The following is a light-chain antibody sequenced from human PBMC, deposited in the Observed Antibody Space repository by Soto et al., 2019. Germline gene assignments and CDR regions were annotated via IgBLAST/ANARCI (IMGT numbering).Light chain of an antibody. CDR1: QSVSTY. J-gene: IGKJ1*01. CDR3: QQYGTSPRT. Sequence: EIVLTQSPATLSLSPGERATLSYEASQSVSTYLAWYQQKPGQAPRLLIYDASSRATGIPDRFSGSGSGTDFTLTIVRLEPEDFAVYYCQQYGTSPRTFGQGTKVDIK. V-gene: IGKV3D-20*01. CDR2: DAS.